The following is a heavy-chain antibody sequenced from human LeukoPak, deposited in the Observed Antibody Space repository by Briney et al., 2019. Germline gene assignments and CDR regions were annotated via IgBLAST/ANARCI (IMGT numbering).Heavy chain of an antibody. J-gene: IGHJ4*02. CDR2: ISAYNGLT. CDR1: GYMFTGYY. D-gene: IGHD3-16*02. CDR3: ARDRWLGELSPFDY. V-gene: IGHV1-18*04. Sequence: ASVKVSCKTSGYMFTGYYMHWVRQAPGQGLEWLGWISAYNGLTEYAQKFQGRVTMTTDTSTSTAYMDLRSLRSDDTAVYYCARDRWLGELSPFDYWGQGTLVTVSS.